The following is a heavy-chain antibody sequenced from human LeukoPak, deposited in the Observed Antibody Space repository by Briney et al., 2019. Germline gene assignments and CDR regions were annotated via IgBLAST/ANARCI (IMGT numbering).Heavy chain of an antibody. CDR2: INHSGST. J-gene: IGHJ4*02. CDR1: GGSFSGYY. V-gene: IGHV4-34*01. D-gene: IGHD2-15*01. Sequence: PPETLSLTCAVYGGSFSGYYWSWIRQPPGKGLEWIGEINHSGSTNYNPSLKSRVTMSVDTSKNQFSLKLSSVTAADTAVYYCARAVPCSGGSCYYFDYWGQGTLVTVSS. CDR3: ARAVPCSGGSCYYFDY.